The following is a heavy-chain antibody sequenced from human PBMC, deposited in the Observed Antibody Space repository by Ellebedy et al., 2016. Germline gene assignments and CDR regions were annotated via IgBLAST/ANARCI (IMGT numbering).Heavy chain of an antibody. J-gene: IGHJ3*02. CDR2: IYYSGST. CDR1: GGSISSSSYY. D-gene: IGHD3-16*02. CDR3: ARGQGDYVWGSYRSDAFDI. Sequence: SETLSLXCTVSGGSISSSSYYWGWIRQPPGKGLEWIGSIYYSGSTYYNPSLKSRVTISVDTSKNQFSLKPSSVTAADTAVYYCARGQGDYVWGSYRSDAFDIWGQGTMVTVSS. V-gene: IGHV4-39*07.